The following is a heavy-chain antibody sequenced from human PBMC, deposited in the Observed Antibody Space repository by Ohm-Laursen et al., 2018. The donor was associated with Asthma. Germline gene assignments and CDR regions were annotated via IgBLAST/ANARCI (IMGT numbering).Heavy chain of an antibody. Sequence: SLRLSCAASGFTFSSYGMHWVRQAPGKGLEWVAVISYHGYNEYYLDSVKGRFTISRDNSKNTLYLQMNSLRAEDTAVYYCVRDGGIAARHYFGMDVWGQGTTVTVSS. CDR2: ISYHGYNE. D-gene: IGHD6-6*01. CDR3: VRDGGIAARHYFGMDV. V-gene: IGHV3-30*03. J-gene: IGHJ6*02. CDR1: GFTFSSYG.